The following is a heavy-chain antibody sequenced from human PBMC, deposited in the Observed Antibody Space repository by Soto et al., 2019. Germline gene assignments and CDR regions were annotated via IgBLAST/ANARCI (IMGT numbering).Heavy chain of an antibody. Sequence: LETLSLTYTVSDGSVSSGTYYWSWIRQPPGRGLEWIGYIHYSGSTDYNPSLKSRVTISVDTSKRQFSLRLTSVTAADTAVYYCARDGYDGSGSPYPAYWGPGTQVTVSS. V-gene: IGHV4-61*01. J-gene: IGHJ4*02. CDR3: ARDGYDGSGSPYPAY. CDR1: DGSVSSGTYY. CDR2: IHYSGST. D-gene: IGHD3-10*01.